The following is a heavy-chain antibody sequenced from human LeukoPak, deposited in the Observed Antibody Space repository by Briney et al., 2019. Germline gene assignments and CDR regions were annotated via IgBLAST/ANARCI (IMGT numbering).Heavy chain of an antibody. CDR3: AKDYYCSGGSCYPYYFDY. CDR1: GFTFSSYA. V-gene: IGHV3-23*01. CDR2: ISGSGGST. D-gene: IGHD2-15*01. J-gene: IGHJ4*02. Sequence: GGSLRLSCAASGFTFSSYAMSWVRQAPGKGLEWVSAISGSGGSTYYADSVKGRFTISRDNSKNTLYLQMNSLRAEDTAVYYCAKDYYCSGGSCYPYYFDYWGQGTMVTVSS.